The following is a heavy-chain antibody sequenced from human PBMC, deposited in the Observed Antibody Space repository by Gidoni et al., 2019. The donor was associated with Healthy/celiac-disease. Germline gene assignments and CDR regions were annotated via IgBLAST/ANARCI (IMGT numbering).Heavy chain of an antibody. J-gene: IGHJ6*02. V-gene: IGHV1-2*02. CDR3: GRGNLWCPTCGGMDV. D-gene: IGHD2-8*01. CDR2: INPNSGAT. CDR1: GYTFIGYY. Sequence: QVQLVQSGAEVKKPGASVKVSCKASGYTFIGYYMHWVRQAPGQGLEWMGWINPNSGATNFAQNFQGRVTVTRDTSISTVYMELSRLRSDDTAVYYCGRGNLWCPTCGGMDVWGQGTTVTVSS.